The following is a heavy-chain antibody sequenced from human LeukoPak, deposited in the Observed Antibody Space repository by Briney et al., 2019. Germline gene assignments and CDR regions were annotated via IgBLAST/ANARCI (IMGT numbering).Heavy chain of an antibody. CDR1: GGSITTYY. CDR2: IYYSGTT. Sequence: PSETLSLTCTVSGGSITTYYWTWIRQPPGKGLEWIGHIYYSGTTNYNPSLKSRVTISVDTSKNQFFLKLSSVTAADTAVYYCARDILYYGVDVWGQGTTVTVSS. J-gene: IGHJ6*02. V-gene: IGHV4-59*01. CDR3: ARDILYYGVDV.